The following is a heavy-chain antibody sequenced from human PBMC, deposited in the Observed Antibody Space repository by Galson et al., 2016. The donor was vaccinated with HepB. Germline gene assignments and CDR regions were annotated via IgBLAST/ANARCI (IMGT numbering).Heavy chain of an antibody. Sequence: SLRLSCAASGFTFSTYGMSWVRQAPGKGLEWVSGISGNTVTASRADSVKGRFTISRDNSKNTLYLQMNSLRAEDTAIYYCAKALFGGHFWGQGTLVTVSS. CDR1: GFTFSTYG. J-gene: IGHJ4*02. CDR3: AKALFGGHF. D-gene: IGHD3-16*01. V-gene: IGHV3-23*01. CDR2: ISGNTVTA.